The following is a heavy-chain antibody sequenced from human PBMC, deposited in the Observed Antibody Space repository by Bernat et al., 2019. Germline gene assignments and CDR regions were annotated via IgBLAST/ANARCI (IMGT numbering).Heavy chain of an antibody. CDR3: ARTWYQLLFPVRGKNWFDP. J-gene: IGHJ5*02. D-gene: IGHD2-2*01. CDR1: GGSFSGYY. Sequence: QVQLQQWGAGLLKPSETLSLTCAVYGGSFSGYYWSWIRQPPGKGLEWIGEINHSGSTNYNPSLKSRVTISVDTSKNQFSLKLSSVTAADPAVYYCARTWYQLLFPVRGKNWFDPWGQGTLVTVSS. V-gene: IGHV4-34*01. CDR2: INHSGST.